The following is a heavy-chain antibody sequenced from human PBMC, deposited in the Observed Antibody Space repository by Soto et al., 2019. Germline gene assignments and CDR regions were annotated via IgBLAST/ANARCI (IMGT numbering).Heavy chain of an antibody. CDR2: VYDSGGMTT. J-gene: IGHJ5*02. V-gene: IGHV4-59*02. CDR3: ARRWQQLSGFDV. Sequence: PSETLTLTCTVSGGSASNYRRRWFRQSPGKGLEWIGYVYDSGGMTTSYNPSVKSRATISVDPSKNEVSLKLTAVTPADTAVYYCARRWQQLSGFDVWGQGTLVTVSS. CDR1: GGSASNYR.